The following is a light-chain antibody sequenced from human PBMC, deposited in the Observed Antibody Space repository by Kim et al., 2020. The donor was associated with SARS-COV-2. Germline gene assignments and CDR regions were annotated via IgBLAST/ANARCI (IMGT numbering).Light chain of an antibody. CDR1: QTINNR. V-gene: IGKV3-15*01. CDR3: QQSNDWPPLT. J-gene: IGKJ1*01. CDR2: DAT. Sequence: PGERATLSCRTSQTINNRLVWYQQKPGQPPRLLIYDATTRATGVPARFVGSGSETDFTLTISSLQSEDFAVYYCQQSNDWPPLTFGQGTKVDI.